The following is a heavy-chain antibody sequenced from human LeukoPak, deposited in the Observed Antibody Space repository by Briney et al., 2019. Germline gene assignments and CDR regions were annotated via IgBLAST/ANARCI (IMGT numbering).Heavy chain of an antibody. D-gene: IGHD6-19*01. J-gene: IGHJ4*02. V-gene: IGHV4-61*08. CDR1: GGSISSGGYY. CDR2: IYYSGST. Sequence: PSQTLSLTCTVSGGSISSGGYYWSWIRQPPGKGLEWIGYIYYSGSTNYNPSLKSRVTISVDTSKNQFSLKLSSVTAADTAVYYCATDRYSSGCVDYWGQGTLVTVSS. CDR3: ATDRYSSGCVDY.